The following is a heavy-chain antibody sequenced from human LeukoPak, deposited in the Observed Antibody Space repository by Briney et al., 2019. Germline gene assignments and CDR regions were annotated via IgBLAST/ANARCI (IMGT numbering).Heavy chain of an antibody. J-gene: IGHJ6*04. CDR1: GFTFSSYE. D-gene: IGHD3-9*01. CDR3: ARAIDILTGYGMDV. Sequence: GGSLRLSCAASGFTFSSYEMNWVRQAPGKGLEWVSYISSSGSTIYQADSVKGRFTISRDNAKNSLYLRMNSLRAEDTAVYYCARAIDILTGYGMDVWGKGTTVIVSS. CDR2: ISSSGSTI. V-gene: IGHV3-48*03.